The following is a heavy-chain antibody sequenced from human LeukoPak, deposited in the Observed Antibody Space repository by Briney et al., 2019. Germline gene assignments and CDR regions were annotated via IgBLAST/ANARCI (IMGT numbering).Heavy chain of an antibody. Sequence: TSQTLSLTCTVSGGSISSGEYHWSWIRQSPGKGLEWIGYIYHRGSTYDNPSLKSRVTISVDTSKNQFSLKLRSVTAADTAVYYCARVGVWISNNIFDLWGKGTMATVS. CDR2: IYHRGST. J-gene: IGHJ3*01. D-gene: IGHD3-16*01. V-gene: IGHV4-30-4*01. CDR3: ARVGVWISNNIFDL. CDR1: GGSISSGEYH.